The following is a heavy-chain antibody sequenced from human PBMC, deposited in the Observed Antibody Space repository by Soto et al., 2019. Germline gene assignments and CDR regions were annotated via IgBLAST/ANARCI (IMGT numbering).Heavy chain of an antibody. CDR3: ARDPRPYGSGSYYKLGNWFDP. CDR1: GGSISSYY. J-gene: IGHJ5*02. Sequence: PSETLSLTCTVSGGSISSYYWSWIRQPPGKGLEWIGYIYYSGSTNYNPSLKSRVTISVDTSKNQFSLKLSSVTAADTAVYYCARDPRPYGSGSYYKLGNWFDPWGQGTLVTVSS. CDR2: IYYSGST. D-gene: IGHD3-10*01. V-gene: IGHV4-59*01.